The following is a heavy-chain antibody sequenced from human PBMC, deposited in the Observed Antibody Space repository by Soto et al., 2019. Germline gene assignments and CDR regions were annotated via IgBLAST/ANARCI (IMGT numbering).Heavy chain of an antibody. CDR2: ISSSGSYI. CDR1: GFTFSSYS. J-gene: IGHJ3*02. D-gene: IGHD6-13*01. CDR3: ARDREATAGTNAFDI. Sequence: GGSLRLSCAASGFTFSSYSMNWVRQAPGRGLEWVSFISSSGSYICYADSVKGRFTISRDNARNSVYLQVNSLRVEDTAVYYCARDREATAGTNAFDIWGQGTTVTVSS. V-gene: IGHV3-21*01.